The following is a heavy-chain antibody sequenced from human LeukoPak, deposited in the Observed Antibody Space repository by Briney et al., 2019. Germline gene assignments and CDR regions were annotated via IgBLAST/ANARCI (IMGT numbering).Heavy chain of an antibody. Sequence: PSETLSFTCAVSGYSISSGYYWGWIRQPPGKGLEWIGSIYHSGSTYYNPSLKSRVTISVDTSKNQFSLKLSSVTAADTAVYYCARHRGAITIFGVVIIDWGQGTLVTVSS. J-gene: IGHJ4*02. CDR3: ARHRGAITIFGVVIID. V-gene: IGHV4-38-2*01. D-gene: IGHD3-3*01. CDR2: IYHSGST. CDR1: GYSISSGYY.